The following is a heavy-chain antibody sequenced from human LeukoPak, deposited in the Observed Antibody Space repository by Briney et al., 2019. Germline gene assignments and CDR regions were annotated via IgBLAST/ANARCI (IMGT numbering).Heavy chain of an antibody. J-gene: IGHJ4*02. CDR2: ISSSSSYI. CDR1: GFTFRSYS. D-gene: IGHD2-8*01. Sequence: GGSLRLSCAASGFTFRSYSMNWVRQAPGKGLEWVSSISSSSSYIYYADSVKGRFTISRDNAKKSLYLQMNSLKAEDTAVYYCARDGVLMVYAIYYWGQGTLVTVSS. CDR3: ARDGVLMVYAIYY. V-gene: IGHV3-21*01.